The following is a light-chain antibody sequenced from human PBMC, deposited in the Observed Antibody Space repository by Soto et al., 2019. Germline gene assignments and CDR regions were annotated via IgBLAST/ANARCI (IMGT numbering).Light chain of an antibody. Sequence: EIVLTQSPGTLSLSPGERATLSCRASQSIRSSSLAWYQQKPGQAPRLLIYGGSSRATGIPDRFSGGGSGTDFSLTISRLETEDFSVYYCRQYGSSPLTFGGGTKVDIK. J-gene: IGKJ4*01. CDR2: GGS. CDR1: QSIRSSS. V-gene: IGKV3-20*01. CDR3: RQYGSSPLT.